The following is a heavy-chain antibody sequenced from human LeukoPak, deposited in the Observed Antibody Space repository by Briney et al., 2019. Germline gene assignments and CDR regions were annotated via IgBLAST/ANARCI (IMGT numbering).Heavy chain of an antibody. J-gene: IGHJ4*02. CDR2: IKLDGSEK. CDR3: ARDQYDTWSRRGNFDS. D-gene: IGHD3-3*01. V-gene: IGHV3-7*03. CDR1: GFTFGKYW. Sequence: GGSLRLSCVASGFTFGKYWMSWVRQAPGKGLEWVANIKLDGSEKDYVDSVKGRFTISRDNTKNSLYLQMNSLRVEDTAVFYCARDQYDTWSRRGNFDSWGQGTLVIVSS.